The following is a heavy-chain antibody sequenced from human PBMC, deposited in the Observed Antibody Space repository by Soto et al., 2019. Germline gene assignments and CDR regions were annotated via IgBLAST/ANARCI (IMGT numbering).Heavy chain of an antibody. D-gene: IGHD3-9*01. CDR2: TYYRSKWYN. J-gene: IGHJ3*02. CDR1: GDSVSSNSAA. CDR3: ALTTYYDILTGTFDAFEI. Sequence: PSQTLSLTCAISGDSVSSNSAAWNWIRQSPSRGLEWLGRTYYRSKWYNDYAVSVKSRITINPDTSKNQFSLQLNSVTPEDTAVYYCALTTYYDILTGTFDAFEIWGQGTMVTVSS. V-gene: IGHV6-1*01.